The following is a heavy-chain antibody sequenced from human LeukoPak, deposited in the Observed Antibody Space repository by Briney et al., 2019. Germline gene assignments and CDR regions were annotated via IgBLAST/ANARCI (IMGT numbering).Heavy chain of an antibody. CDR3: ARSDILTPGDV. CDR2: ISSSSSYI. D-gene: IGHD3-9*01. V-gene: IGHV3-21*01. CDR1: GFTFSRYG. J-gene: IGHJ6*04. Sequence: GGSLRLSCAASGFTFSRYGMNWVRQAPGKGLEWVSSISSSSSYIYYADSVKGRFTISRDNAKNSLYLQMNSLRAEDTAVYYCARSDILTPGDVWGKGTTVTVSS.